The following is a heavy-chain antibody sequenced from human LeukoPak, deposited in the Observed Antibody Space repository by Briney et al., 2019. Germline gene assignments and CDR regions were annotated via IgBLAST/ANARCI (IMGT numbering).Heavy chain of an antibody. Sequence: PSETLSLTCTVSGDSLSRSYWSWIRQPPGKGLEWIGEINHSGSTNYNPSLKSRVTISVDTSMNQFSLKLSSVTAADTAVYYCARESDYYDSSGYFDYWGQGTLVTVSS. CDR2: INHSGST. V-gene: IGHV4-34*01. CDR3: ARESDYYDSSGYFDY. J-gene: IGHJ4*02. D-gene: IGHD3-22*01. CDR1: GDSLSRSY.